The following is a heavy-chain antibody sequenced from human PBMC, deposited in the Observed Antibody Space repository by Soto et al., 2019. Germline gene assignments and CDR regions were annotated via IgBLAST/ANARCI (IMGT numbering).Heavy chain of an antibody. CDR1: GGSISSGGYY. CDR2: IYYSGST. D-gene: IGHD2-15*01. V-gene: IGHV4-31*03. Sequence: QVQLQESGPGLVKPSQTLSLTCTVSGGSISSGGYYWSWIRQHPGKGLEWIGYIYYSGSTYYNPSLTSRVTISVDTSKNQFSLKLSSVTAADTAAYYCARMIDIVVVVAATHWFDPWGQGTLVTVSS. J-gene: IGHJ5*02. CDR3: ARMIDIVVVVAATHWFDP.